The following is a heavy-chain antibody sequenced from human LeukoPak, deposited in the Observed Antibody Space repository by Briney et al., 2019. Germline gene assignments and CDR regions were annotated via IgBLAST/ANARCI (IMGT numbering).Heavy chain of an antibody. J-gene: IGHJ2*01. CDR1: GGSISTYY. V-gene: IGHV4-59*01. CDR3: ARALPWYFDL. Sequence: SETLSLTCSVSGGSISTYYWSWIRQPPGKGLEWIGYIYYSGSTNYNPSLKSRVTISVDTSKNQFSLKLSSVTAADTAVYYCARALPWYFDLWGRGTLVTVSS. CDR2: IYYSGST.